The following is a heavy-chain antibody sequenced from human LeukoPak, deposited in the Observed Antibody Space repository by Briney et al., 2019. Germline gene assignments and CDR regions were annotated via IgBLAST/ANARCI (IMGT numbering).Heavy chain of an antibody. V-gene: IGHV3-21*04. Sequence: GGSLRLSCAASGFTFSSYSMNWVRQAPGKGLEWVSSISSSSSYIYYADSVKGRFTISRDNAKNSLFLQMNSLRAEDAAVYYCAKAPVTSCRGAYCYPFDYWGQGTLVTVSS. CDR1: GFTFSSYS. CDR2: ISSSSSYI. D-gene: IGHD2-21*01. CDR3: AKAPVTSCRGAYCYPFDY. J-gene: IGHJ4*02.